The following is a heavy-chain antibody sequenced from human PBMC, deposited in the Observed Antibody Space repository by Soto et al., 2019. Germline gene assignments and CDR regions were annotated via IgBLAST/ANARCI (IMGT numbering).Heavy chain of an antibody. D-gene: IGHD6-19*01. Sequence: EVQLVESGGGLVQPGGSLRLSCAASGFTFTSFGMTWVRQAPGRGLEWVSHINSGGSVILYADSVKGRVTISRDNSKNSLDLEMNSLRAGDPAVSFFARDEAGTYEFDYWGQGTLVTVSS. J-gene: IGHJ4*02. CDR2: INSGGSVI. CDR1: GFTFTSFG. V-gene: IGHV3-48*04. CDR3: ARDEAGTYEFDY.